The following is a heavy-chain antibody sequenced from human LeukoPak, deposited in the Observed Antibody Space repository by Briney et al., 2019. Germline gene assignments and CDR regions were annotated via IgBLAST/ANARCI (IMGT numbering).Heavy chain of an antibody. J-gene: IGHJ4*02. CDR2: IYYGGST. CDR3: ARQTYGSGSYLDY. V-gene: IGHV4-59*08. CDR1: GGSISSYS. D-gene: IGHD3-10*01. Sequence: AESLSLSCTASGGSISSYSLSWLRQPPGKGLEWVGVIYYGGSTTYNPSLKSRVTISVDTSKSQFSLKLSSVTAADTAVYYCARQTYGSGSYLDYWDQGTLVTVSS.